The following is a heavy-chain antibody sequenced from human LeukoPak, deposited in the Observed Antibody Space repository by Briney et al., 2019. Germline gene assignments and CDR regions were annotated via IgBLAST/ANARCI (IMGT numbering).Heavy chain of an antibody. CDR2: ISWDGGST. D-gene: IGHD7-27*01. J-gene: IGHJ6*03. V-gene: IGHV3-43D*03. CDR1: GFTFDDYA. CDR3: ARVTSGHYYYYYMDV. Sequence: PGGSLRLSCAASGFTFDDYAMHWVRQAPGKGLEWVSLISWDGGSTYYADSVKGRFTISRDNSKSSLYLQMNSLRAEDTAVYYCARVTSGHYYYYYMDVWGKGTTVTVSS.